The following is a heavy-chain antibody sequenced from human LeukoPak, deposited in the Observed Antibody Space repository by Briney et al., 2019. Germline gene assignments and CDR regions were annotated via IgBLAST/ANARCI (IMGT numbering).Heavy chain of an antibody. V-gene: IGHV4-59*01. CDR1: GGSISSYY. Sequence: SETLSLTCTVSGGSISSYYWSWIRQPPGKGLEWIGYIYYSGSTNYNPSLKSRATISVDTSKNQFSLKLSSVTAADTAVYYCARGSRWEPRGVSFDYWGQGTLVTVSS. CDR2: IYYSGST. D-gene: IGHD1-26*01. CDR3: ARGSRWEPRGVSFDY. J-gene: IGHJ4*02.